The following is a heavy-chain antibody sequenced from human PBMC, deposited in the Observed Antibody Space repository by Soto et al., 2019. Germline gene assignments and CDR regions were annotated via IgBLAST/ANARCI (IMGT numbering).Heavy chain of an antibody. Sequence: PSETLSLTCTVSGGSISSAAYYWSWVRQPPGKDLEYIGYIYYTGNTYYNPSLNSRLTMSVDTSKNQFSLKLSSMTAADTAVYYCVRRLAVKPQYYFDYWGQGTLVTVSS. D-gene: IGHD6-19*01. CDR2: IYYTGNT. CDR3: VRRLAVKPQYYFDY. J-gene: IGHJ4*02. CDR1: GGSISSAAYY. V-gene: IGHV4-30-4*01.